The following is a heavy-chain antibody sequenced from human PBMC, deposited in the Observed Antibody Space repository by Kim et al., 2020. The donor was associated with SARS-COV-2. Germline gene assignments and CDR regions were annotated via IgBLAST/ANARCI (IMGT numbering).Heavy chain of an antibody. V-gene: IGHV1-58*01. CDR1: GFTFTSSA. Sequence: SVKVSCKASGFTFTSSAVQWVRQARGQRLEWIGWIVVGSGNTNYAQKFQERVTITRDMSTSTAYMELSSLRSEDTAVYYCAACYPTYYYDSSGGADWYFDLWGRGTLVTVSS. CDR2: IVVGSGNT. J-gene: IGHJ2*01. D-gene: IGHD3-22*01. CDR3: AACYPTYYYDSSGGADWYFDL.